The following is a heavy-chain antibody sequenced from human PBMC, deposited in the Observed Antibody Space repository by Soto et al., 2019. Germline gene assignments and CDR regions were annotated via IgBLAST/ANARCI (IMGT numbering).Heavy chain of an antibody. Sequence: ASVKVSCKASGYTFTGYYMHWVRQAPGQGLEWMGWINPNSGGTNYAQKFQGWVTMTRDTSISTAYMELSRLRSGDTAVYYCARTAVAGTSGYYGMDVRGQGTTVTVSS. CDR1: GYTFTGYY. J-gene: IGHJ6*02. CDR3: ARTAVAGTSGYYGMDV. CDR2: INPNSGGT. D-gene: IGHD6-19*01. V-gene: IGHV1-2*04.